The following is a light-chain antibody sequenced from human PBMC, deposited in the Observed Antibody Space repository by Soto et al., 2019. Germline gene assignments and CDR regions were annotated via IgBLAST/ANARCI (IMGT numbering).Light chain of an antibody. V-gene: IGKV1-5*01. Sequence: DIHMAQSPSTLSASGGGVVTGACLARRNIRSRLSWFQQKPGKAPKLLIYDASSLESGVPQRFSGSGSGTGFTLTISSLQTDDFSTYYCQQHQSYWTFGQGTKVDIK. CDR2: DAS. J-gene: IGKJ1*01. CDR1: RNIRSR. CDR3: QQHQSYWT.